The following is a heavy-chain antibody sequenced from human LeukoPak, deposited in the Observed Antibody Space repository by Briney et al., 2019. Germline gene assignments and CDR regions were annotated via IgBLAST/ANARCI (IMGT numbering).Heavy chain of an antibody. D-gene: IGHD3-3*01. V-gene: IGHV1-18*01. CDR2: ISAYNGNT. CDR3: ARDPNYDFWSGHDY. Sequence: ASVKVSCKASGGTFSSYAISWVRQAPGQGREWMGWISAYNGNTNYAQKLQGRVTMTTDTSTSTAYVELRSLRSDDTAVYYCARDPNYDFWSGHDYWGQGTLVTVSS. CDR1: GGTFSSYA. J-gene: IGHJ4*02.